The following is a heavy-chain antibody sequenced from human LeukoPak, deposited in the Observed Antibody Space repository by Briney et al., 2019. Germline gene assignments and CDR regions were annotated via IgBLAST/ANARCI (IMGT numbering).Heavy chain of an antibody. CDR2: INPNSGGT. J-gene: IGHJ3*02. CDR3: ARTVGATDDAFDI. D-gene: IGHD1-26*01. Sequence: ASVKVSCKASGYTFTGYYMHWVRQAPGQGLEWMGWINPNSGGTNYAQKFQGRVTMTRDTSISTAYMELSRLRSDDTAMYYCARTVGATDDAFDIWGQGTMVTVSS. CDR1: GYTFTGYY. V-gene: IGHV1-2*02.